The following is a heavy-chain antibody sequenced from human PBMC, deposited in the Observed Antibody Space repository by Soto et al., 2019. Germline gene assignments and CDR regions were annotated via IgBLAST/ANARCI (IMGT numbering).Heavy chain of an antibody. J-gene: IGHJ6*03. V-gene: IGHV1-69*08. CDR1: GATFNDYT. Sequence: QVQLVQSGAEVKKPGSSVRISCAASGATFNDYTFTWVRRAPGQGLEWMGRVIPLLDASNYAEKFQDRVTITADRSTSTVYMELSGLKSEDSAIYYCASGKSQMTQDRTGFYYYMDVWGKGTTVTVSS. CDR2: VIPLLDAS. D-gene: IGHD2-15*01. CDR3: ASGKSQMTQDRTGFYYYMDV.